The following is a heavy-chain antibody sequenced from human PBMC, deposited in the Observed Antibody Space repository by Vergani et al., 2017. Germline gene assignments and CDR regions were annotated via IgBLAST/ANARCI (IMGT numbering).Heavy chain of an antibody. J-gene: IGHJ6*03. CDR2: IYYIGST. Sequence: QVQLQESGPGLVKPSETLSLTCTVSGGSISSHYWSWIRRPPGKGLEWIGFIYYIGSTNSNPSLKSRVTISLDTSKNQFSLKLSSVTAADTAVYYCARVKYYYYYYMDVWGKGTTVTVSS. CDR1: GGSISSHY. V-gene: IGHV4-59*11. CDR3: ARVKYYYYYYMDV.